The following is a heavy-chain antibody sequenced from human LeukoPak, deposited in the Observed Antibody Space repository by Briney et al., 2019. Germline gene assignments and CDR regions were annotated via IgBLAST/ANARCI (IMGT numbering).Heavy chain of an antibody. CDR1: GFTFSTYA. D-gene: IGHD6-19*01. Sequence: PGGSLRLSCAASGFTFSTYAMHWVRQAPGKGLEWVSYISSSSSTIYYADSVKGRFTISRENAKNSLYLQMNSLRAEDTAVYYCARATSSSGWYEDAFDIWGQGTMVTVSS. V-gene: IGHV3-48*01. CDR3: ARATSSSGWYEDAFDI. CDR2: ISSSSSTI. J-gene: IGHJ3*02.